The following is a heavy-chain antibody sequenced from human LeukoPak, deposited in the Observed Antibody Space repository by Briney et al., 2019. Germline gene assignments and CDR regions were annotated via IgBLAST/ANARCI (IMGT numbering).Heavy chain of an antibody. V-gene: IGHV4-59*01. CDR1: GGSISNYY. CDR2: IYYSGST. J-gene: IGHJ3*02. D-gene: IGHD6-19*01. CDR3: ARRSSGWYLGAFDI. Sequence: SETLSLTCTVSGGSISNYYWSWIRQPPGKGLEWIGYIYYSGSTNYNPSLRSRVTISVDTSKNQFSLKLSSVTAADTAVYYCARRSSGWYLGAFDIWGQGTMVTVSS.